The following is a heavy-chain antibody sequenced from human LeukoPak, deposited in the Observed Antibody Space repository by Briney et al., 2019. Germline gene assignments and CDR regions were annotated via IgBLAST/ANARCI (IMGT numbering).Heavy chain of an antibody. CDR2: IWYDGSNK. CDR3: ARDNRGVKAFDY. CDR1: GFTFSSYG. J-gene: IGHJ4*02. V-gene: IGHV3-33*01. Sequence: PGGSLRLSCAASGFTFSSYGMHWVRQAPGKGLEWVAVIWYDGSNKYYADSVKGRFTISRDNSKNTLYLQMNSLRAEDTAVYYCARDNRGVKAFDYWGQGTLVTVSS. D-gene: IGHD3-10*01.